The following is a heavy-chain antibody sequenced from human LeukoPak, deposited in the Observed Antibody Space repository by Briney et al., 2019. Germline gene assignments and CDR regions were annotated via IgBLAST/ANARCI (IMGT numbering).Heavy chain of an antibody. CDR2: INSDGSST. Sequence: LGGSLRLSCAASGFTFSSYAMHWVRQAPGKGLVWVSRINSDGSSTSYADSVKGRFTISRDNAKNTLYLQMNSLRAEDTAVYYCARDLLVVEESYYYDTGYWGQGTLVTVSS. CDR3: ARDLLVVEESYYYDTGY. CDR1: GFTFSSYA. D-gene: IGHD3-22*01. V-gene: IGHV3-74*01. J-gene: IGHJ4*02.